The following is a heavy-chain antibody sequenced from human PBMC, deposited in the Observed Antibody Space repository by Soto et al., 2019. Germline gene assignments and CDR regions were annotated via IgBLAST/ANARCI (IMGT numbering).Heavy chain of an antibody. J-gene: IGHJ6*02. CDR3: AKDQNPTGYSSGWYYYYYGMDV. D-gene: IGHD6-19*01. CDR2: ISYDGSNK. CDR1: GFTFSSYG. Sequence: PGGSLRLSCAASGFTFSSYGMHWVRQAPGKGLEWVAVISYDGSNKYYADSVKGRFTISRDNSKNTLYLQMNSLRAEDTAVYYCAKDQNPTGYSSGWYYYYYGMDVWGQGTTVTVSS. V-gene: IGHV3-30*18.